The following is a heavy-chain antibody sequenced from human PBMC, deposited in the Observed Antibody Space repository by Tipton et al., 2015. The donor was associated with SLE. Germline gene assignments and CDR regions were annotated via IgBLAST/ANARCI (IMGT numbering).Heavy chain of an antibody. D-gene: IGHD6-13*01. CDR2: INHSGST. Sequence: TLSLTCTVSGGSISSYYWSWIRQPPGKGLEWIGEINHSGSTNYNPSLKSRVTISVDTSKNQFSLKLSSVTAADTAVYYCARAPVVSSSWLGFDPWGQGTLVTVSS. J-gene: IGHJ5*02. V-gene: IGHV4-34*01. CDR1: GGSISSYY. CDR3: ARAPVVSSSWLGFDP.